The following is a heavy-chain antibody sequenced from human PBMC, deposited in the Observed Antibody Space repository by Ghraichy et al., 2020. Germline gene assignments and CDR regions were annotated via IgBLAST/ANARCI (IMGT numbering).Heavy chain of an antibody. CDR2: IYTSGST. Sequence: SETLSLTCTVSGGSISSYYWSWIRQPAGKGLEWIGRIYTSGSTNYNPSLKSRVTMSVDTSKNQFSLKLSSVTAADTAVYYCARGYCSSTSCYVGDYWGQGTLVTVSS. D-gene: IGHD2-2*01. J-gene: IGHJ4*02. CDR3: ARGYCSSTSCYVGDY. V-gene: IGHV4-4*07. CDR1: GGSISSYY.